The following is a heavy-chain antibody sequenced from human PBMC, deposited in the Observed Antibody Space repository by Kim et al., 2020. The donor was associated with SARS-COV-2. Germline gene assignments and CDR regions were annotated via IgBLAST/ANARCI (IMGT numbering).Heavy chain of an antibody. J-gene: IGHJ5*02. V-gene: IGHV4-61*01. Sequence: SETLSLTCTVSGGSVSSGSYYWSWIRQPPGKGLEWIGYIYYSGSTNYNPSLKSRVTISVDTSKNQFSLKLSSVTAADTAVYYCARAPYSSSWYVWFDPWGQGTLVTVSS. CDR1: GGSVSSGSYY. D-gene: IGHD6-13*01. CDR2: IYYSGST. CDR3: ARAPYSSSWYVWFDP.